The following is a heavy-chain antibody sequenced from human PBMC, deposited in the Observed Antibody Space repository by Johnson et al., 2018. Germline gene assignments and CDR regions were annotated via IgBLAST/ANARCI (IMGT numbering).Heavy chain of an antibody. D-gene: IGHD6-6*01. CDR2: INPSSGST. V-gene: IGHV1-46*01. CDR1: GYSFSSYY. CDR3: AREGGPAYSSSFDY. J-gene: IGHJ4*02. Sequence: QVQLVESGAEVKKPGASVKVSCKTSGYSFSSYYMHWVRQAPGQGLEWMGVINPSSGSTDYAQKFQGRVTMTRDTSTSTVYMELSSLRSEDTAVYYWAREGGPAYSSSFDYWGQGTLVTVSS.